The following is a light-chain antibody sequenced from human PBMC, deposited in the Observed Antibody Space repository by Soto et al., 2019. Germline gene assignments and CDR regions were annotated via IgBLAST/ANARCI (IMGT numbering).Light chain of an antibody. CDR2: SNN. V-gene: IGLV1-44*01. Sequence: QPVLTQPPSASGTPVQRVTISCSGSSSNIGSNTVNWYQQLPGTAPKLLIYSNNQRPSGVPDRFSGSKSGTSASLAISGLQAEDEADYYCAAWDDSLNGLWVFGGGTKLTVL. CDR3: AAWDDSLNGLWV. J-gene: IGLJ3*02. CDR1: SSNIGSNT.